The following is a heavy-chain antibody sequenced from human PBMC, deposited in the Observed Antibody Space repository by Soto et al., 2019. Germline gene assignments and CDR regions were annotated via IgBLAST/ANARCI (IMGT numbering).Heavy chain of an antibody. CDR2: IKQDGSEK. CDR1: GFTFNTYW. J-gene: IGHJ4*02. Sequence: GGSLRLSCAASGFTFNTYWLIWVRQAPGKGLEWVAHIKQDGSEKYYVDSVRGRFTISRDNAKNSLYLQMNTLRAEDTAVYYCGTALDGRPADCWGQGTLVTVSS. V-gene: IGHV3-7*03. CDR3: GTALDGRPADC. D-gene: IGHD1-1*01.